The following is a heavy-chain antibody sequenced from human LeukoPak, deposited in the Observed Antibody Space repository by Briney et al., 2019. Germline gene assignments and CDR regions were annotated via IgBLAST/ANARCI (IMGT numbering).Heavy chain of an antibody. D-gene: IGHD2/OR15-2a*01. J-gene: IGHJ3*02. CDR1: GFTFSSYG. Sequence: PGGSLRLSCAASGFTFSSYGMHWVRQAPGKGLEWVAVIWYDGRNKYYADSVKGRFTISRDNSKNTLYLQMNSLRAEDTAVYYCARGLLRPTSSIDRKAFDMWGQGTMVTVSS. CDR2: IWYDGRNK. V-gene: IGHV3-33*01. CDR3: ARGLLRPTSSIDRKAFDM.